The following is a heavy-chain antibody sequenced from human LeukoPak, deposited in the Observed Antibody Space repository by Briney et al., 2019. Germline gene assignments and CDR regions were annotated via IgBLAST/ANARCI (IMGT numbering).Heavy chain of an antibody. D-gene: IGHD2-15*01. CDR1: GFTLSNAW. V-gene: IGHV3-21*01. J-gene: IGHJ4*02. CDR2: ISSSSSYI. Sequence: GGSLRLSCAASGFTLSNAWMNWVRQAPGKGLEWVSSISSSSSYIYYADSVKGRFTISRDNAKNSLYLQMNSLRAEDTAVYYCASIRGYCSGGSCPLDYWGQGTLVTVSS. CDR3: ASIRGYCSGGSCPLDY.